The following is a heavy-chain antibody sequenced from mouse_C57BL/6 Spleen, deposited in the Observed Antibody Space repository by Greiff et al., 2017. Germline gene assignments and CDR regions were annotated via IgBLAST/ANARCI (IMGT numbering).Heavy chain of an antibody. J-gene: IGHJ4*01. V-gene: IGHV1-69*01. CDR2: IDPSDSHT. CDR3: AGPIDSSGYVGYAMGC. CDR1: GYTFTSYW. Sequence: VQLQQPGAELVMPGASVKMSCKASGYTFTSYWMHWVKQRPGQGLEWIGEIDPSDSHTNYNQKFKGKSTLTVDKSSSTAYMQLSSLTSEDSAVFYCAGPIDSSGYVGYAMGCWGQGTSVTVSS. D-gene: IGHD3-2*02.